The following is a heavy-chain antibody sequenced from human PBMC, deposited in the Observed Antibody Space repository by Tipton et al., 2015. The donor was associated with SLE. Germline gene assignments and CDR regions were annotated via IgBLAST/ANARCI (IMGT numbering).Heavy chain of an antibody. CDR1: GGSFSGYY. V-gene: IGHV4-59*12. Sequence: TLSLTCAVYGGSFSGYYWSWIRQPPGKGLEWIGYIYYSGSTYYNPSLKSRVTISVDTSKNQFSLKLSSVTAADTAVYYCARDRDDAFDIWGQGTMVTVSS. J-gene: IGHJ3*02. CDR2: IYYSGST. CDR3: ARDRDDAFDI.